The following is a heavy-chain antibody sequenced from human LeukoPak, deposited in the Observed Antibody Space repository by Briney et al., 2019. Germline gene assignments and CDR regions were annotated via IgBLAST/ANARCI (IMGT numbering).Heavy chain of an antibody. D-gene: IGHD4-17*01. CDR3: ARVPTVTGYYYGMDV. V-gene: IGHV1-69*01. CDR1: GGTFSSYA. CDR2: IIPIFGTA. J-gene: IGHJ6*02. Sequence: AAPVKVSCKASGGTFSSYAISWVRQAPGQGLEWMGGIIPIFGTANYAQKFQGRVTITADESTSTAYMELSSLRSEDTAVYYCARVPTVTGYYYGMDVWGQGTTVTVSS.